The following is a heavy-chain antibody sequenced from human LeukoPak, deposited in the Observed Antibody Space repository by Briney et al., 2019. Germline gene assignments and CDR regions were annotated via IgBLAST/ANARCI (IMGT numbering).Heavy chain of an antibody. Sequence: PGGSLRLSCAASGFTFSSYSMNWVRQAPGKGLEWVSSISSSSSYIYYADSVKGRFPNSRDNAKNSLCLQMNSLRAEDTAVYYCASGGYGGPPVWGQGTLVTVSS. V-gene: IGHV3-21*01. D-gene: IGHD4-23*01. J-gene: IGHJ4*02. CDR1: GFTFSSYS. CDR3: ASGGYGGPPV. CDR2: ISSSSSYI.